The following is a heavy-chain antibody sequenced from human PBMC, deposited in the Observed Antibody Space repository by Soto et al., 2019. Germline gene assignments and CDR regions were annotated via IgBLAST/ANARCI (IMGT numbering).Heavy chain of an antibody. J-gene: IGHJ6*03. D-gene: IGHD2-2*01. CDR3: ARAPQLDPAKNYYYMDV. Sequence: GGSLRLSCAASGFTFSNYGMHWVRQAPGKGLEWVAVIWYDGSNKYYADSVKGRFTISRDNSKNTLYLQMNSLRVEDTAVYDCARAPQLDPAKNYYYMDVWGQGTTVTVSS. CDR2: IWYDGSNK. CDR1: GFTFSNYG. V-gene: IGHV3-33*01.